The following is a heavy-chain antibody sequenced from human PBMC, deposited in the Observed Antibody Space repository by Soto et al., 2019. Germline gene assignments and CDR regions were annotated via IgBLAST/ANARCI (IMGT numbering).Heavy chain of an antibody. J-gene: IGHJ4*02. D-gene: IGHD1-26*01. Sequence: EVQLVESGGGLVKPGGSLRLSCAASGFTFSSYSMNWVRQAPGKGLEWVSSISSSSSYIYYADSVKGRFAISRDNAKNSLYLQMNSLRAEDTAVYYCAQAEGPSSGNYWGQGTLVTVSS. V-gene: IGHV3-21*01. CDR3: AQAEGPSSGNY. CDR2: ISSSSSYI. CDR1: GFTFSSYS.